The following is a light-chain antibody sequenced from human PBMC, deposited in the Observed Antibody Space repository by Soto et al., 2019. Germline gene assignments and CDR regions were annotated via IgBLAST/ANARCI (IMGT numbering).Light chain of an antibody. CDR2: DAS. CDR3: QQYDNYPWT. CDR1: QGISSY. J-gene: IGKJ1*01. Sequence: AIRMTHPRASVSASTGDTVIITCRVSQGISSYLAWYQQKPGKAPKLLIYDASSLERGVPSRFSGRGSGTEFTLTISSLQPDDFGTYYCQQYDNYPWTFGQGTKVDI. V-gene: IGKV1-8*01.